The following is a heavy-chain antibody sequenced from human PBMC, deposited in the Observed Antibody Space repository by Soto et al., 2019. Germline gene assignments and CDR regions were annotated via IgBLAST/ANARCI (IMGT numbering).Heavy chain of an antibody. D-gene: IGHD2-21*02. CDR2: IYNDGTYS. Sequence: GGSLRLSCAASGFIFKMYWMHWVRQSPGKGLVWISRIYNDGTYSDYADSVRGRFTISRDNVNDTLYLQMNNLRAADSGLYYFTRGPRPISTDPGAYWGQGSQVTVFS. V-gene: IGHV3-74*01. J-gene: IGHJ4*02. CDR3: TRGPRPISTDPGAY. CDR1: GFIFKMYW.